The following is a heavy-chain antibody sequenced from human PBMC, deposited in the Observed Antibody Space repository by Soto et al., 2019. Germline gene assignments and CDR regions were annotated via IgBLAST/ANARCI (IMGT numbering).Heavy chain of an antibody. D-gene: IGHD6-6*01. CDR3: ARGDFAARPYYYYGMDV. J-gene: IGHJ6*02. Sequence: ASVKVSCKASGYTFTSYGISWVRQAPGQGLEWMGWISAYNGNTNYAQKLQGRVTMTTDTSTGTAYMELRSLRSDDTAVYYCARGDFAARPYYYYGMDVWGQGTTVTVSS. V-gene: IGHV1-18*01. CDR1: GYTFTSYG. CDR2: ISAYNGNT.